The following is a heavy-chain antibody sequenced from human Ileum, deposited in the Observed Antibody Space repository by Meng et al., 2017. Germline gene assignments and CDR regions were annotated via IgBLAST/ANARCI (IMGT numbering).Heavy chain of an antibody. Sequence: LRLSCTVSGGSISSGGYYWSWIRQPAGKGLEWIGRVFASGGAEYNPSLRSRVTISVDTSKNQFFLNLGPVTAADTAVFYCARGYDTSGFHRAFDIWGQGTMVTVSS. D-gene: IGHD3-22*01. CDR3: ARGYDTSGFHRAFDI. CDR2: VFASGGA. J-gene: IGHJ3*02. V-gene: IGHV4-61*02. CDR1: GGSISSGGYY.